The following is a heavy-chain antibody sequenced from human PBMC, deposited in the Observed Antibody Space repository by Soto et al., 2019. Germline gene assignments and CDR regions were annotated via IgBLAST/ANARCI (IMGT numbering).Heavy chain of an antibody. D-gene: IGHD3-3*01. CDR1: GGSISSSNW. CDR2: IYHSGST. Sequence: SEPLSLTCAVSGGSISSSNWWSWVRQPPGKGLEWIGEIYHSGSTNYNPSLKSRVTISVDKSKNQFSLKLSSVTAADTAVYYCARVEDFWSGYAYNGCDPWGQGNRV. CDR3: ARVEDFWSGYAYNGCDP. J-gene: IGHJ5*02. V-gene: IGHV4-4*02.